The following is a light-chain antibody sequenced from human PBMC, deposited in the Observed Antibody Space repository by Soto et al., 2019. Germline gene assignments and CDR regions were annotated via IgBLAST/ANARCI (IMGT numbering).Light chain of an antibody. CDR3: QQFNSDPFT. J-gene: IGKJ3*01. CDR1: QGITND. V-gene: IGKV1-9*01. CDR2: AAS. Sequence: DIQLTQSPSFLSASVGDRVTITCRASQGITNDLAWYQQKPGKAPKLLNYAASSLQRGVPSTFSGSGFGTEFTLTISSLQPEDFATYFCQQFNSDPFTFGPGTTVDFK.